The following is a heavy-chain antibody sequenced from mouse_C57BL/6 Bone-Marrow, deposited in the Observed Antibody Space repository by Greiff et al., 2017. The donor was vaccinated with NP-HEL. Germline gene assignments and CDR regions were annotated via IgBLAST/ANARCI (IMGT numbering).Heavy chain of an antibody. CDR1: GYTFTTYW. Sequence: QVQLQQPGAELVKPGASVKLSCKASGYTFTTYWMQWVKQRPGQGLEWIGEIDPSDSYTNYNQKFKGKATLTVDTSSSTANMQLSSLTSAVSAVYYCARKAFYGRSYEFANWGQGTLVTVSA. V-gene: IGHV1-50*01. J-gene: IGHJ3*01. CDR2: IDPSDSYT. CDR3: ARKAFYGRSYEFAN. D-gene: IGHD1-1*01.